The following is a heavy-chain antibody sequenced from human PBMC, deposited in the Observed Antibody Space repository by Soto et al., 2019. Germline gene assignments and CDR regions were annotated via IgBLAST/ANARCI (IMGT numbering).Heavy chain of an antibody. J-gene: IGHJ4*02. CDR3: VRSRSGAVPDSFAY. V-gene: IGHV3-30*03. D-gene: IGHD3-10*01. CDR1: GFSFSSYG. Sequence: QGQLVESGGGVVQPGRSLRLSCAASGFSFSSYGMEWVRLAPGKGLEWVAATTYDGGIKHYVDSVKGRFTISRDNSKNTLYLQMNSLRVEDTAVFYCVRSRSGAVPDSFAYWGQGTLVTVAS. CDR2: TTYDGGIK.